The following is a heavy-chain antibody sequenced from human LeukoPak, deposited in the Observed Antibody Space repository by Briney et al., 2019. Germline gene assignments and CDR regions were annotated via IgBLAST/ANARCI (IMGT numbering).Heavy chain of an antibody. CDR1: GDSISSVFYY. CDR2: IYHSGTT. CDR3: ARNLGEVVTPGWAYDI. V-gene: IGHV4-31*03. D-gene: IGHD4-23*01. Sequence: PSETLSLTCTLSGDSISSVFYYWSWIRQHPGKGLEWIGYIYHSGTTYYNPSLKTRVTMSLDTSRNQFSLKVYSVTAADTAVYYCARNLGEVVTPGWAYDIWGQGTMVTVSS. J-gene: IGHJ3*02.